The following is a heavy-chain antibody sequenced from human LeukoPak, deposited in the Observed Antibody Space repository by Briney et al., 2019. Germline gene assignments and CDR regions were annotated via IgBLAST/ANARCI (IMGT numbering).Heavy chain of an antibody. J-gene: IGHJ4*02. CDR1: GFTFSSFY. CDR3: AKGSVGNADFAS. Sequence: GGSLTLSCAASGFTFSSFYMTWVRQARGEGLEWVSGIIVSVNTYYADYVKGRFTIYRDSFRGTLFMQMDSLKVEDTDVYFCAKGSVGNADFASWGQGALVTVSS. CDR2: IIVSVNT. D-gene: IGHD6-25*01. V-gene: IGHV3-23*01.